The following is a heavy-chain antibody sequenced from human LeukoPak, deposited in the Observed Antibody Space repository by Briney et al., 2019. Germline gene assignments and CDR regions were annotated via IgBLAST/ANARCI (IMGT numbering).Heavy chain of an antibody. CDR2: INLSGGSR. Sequence: ASGTLSCTSSGSTFTIYYMHLIRQPPGQGHELMGVINLSGGSRSYSQEVQGRVSITSATSTSTVYMELSSMRSEDETVYYCASEGIVVVPAAAFDIWGQGTMVTVSS. D-gene: IGHD2-2*01. V-gene: IGHV1-46*01. J-gene: IGHJ3*02. CDR1: GSTFTIYY. CDR3: ASEGIVVVPAAAFDI.